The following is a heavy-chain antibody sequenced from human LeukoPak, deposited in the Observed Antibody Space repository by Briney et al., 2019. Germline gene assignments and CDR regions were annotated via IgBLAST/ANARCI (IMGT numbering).Heavy chain of an antibody. CDR3: ARVLHYYDSSGYYRN. V-gene: IGHV4-34*01. J-gene: IGHJ4*02. D-gene: IGHD3-22*01. CDR1: GGSFSGYY. Sequence: SETLSPTCAVYGGSFSGYYWSWIRQPPGKGLEWIGEINHSGSTNYNPSLKSRVTISVDTSKNQFSLKLSSVTAADTAVYYCARVLHYYDSSGYYRNWGQGTLVTVSS. CDR2: INHSGST.